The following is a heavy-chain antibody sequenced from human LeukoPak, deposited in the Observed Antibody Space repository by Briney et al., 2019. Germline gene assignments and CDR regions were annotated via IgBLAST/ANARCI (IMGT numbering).Heavy chain of an antibody. CDR3: ARDLKVFGLAAPNRFDP. CDR2: VHHGGNN. Sequence: PSETLSLTCAVSGYSISSGYYWGWIRQSPGKGLEWIGSVHHGGNNYYNPSLKSRVTISLDTSKNQLSLHLNSVRVADTAIYFFARDLKVFGLAAPNRFDPWGQGNLVTVSP. D-gene: IGHD3/OR15-3a*01. V-gene: IGHV4-38-2*02. CDR1: GYSISSGYY. J-gene: IGHJ5*02.